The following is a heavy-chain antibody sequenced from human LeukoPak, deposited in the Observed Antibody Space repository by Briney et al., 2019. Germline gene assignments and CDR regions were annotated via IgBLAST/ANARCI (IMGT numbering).Heavy chain of an antibody. V-gene: IGHV4-34*01. CDR3: ARRRVNPRYMDV. Sequence: SETLSLTCAVYGGSFSGYYWSWIRQPPGKGLEWIGEINHSGSTNYNPSLKGRVTISVDTSKNQFSLKLSSVTAADTAVYYCARRRVNPRYMDVWGKGTTVTVSS. CDR2: INHSGST. CDR1: GGSFSGYY. D-gene: IGHD4-23*01. J-gene: IGHJ6*03.